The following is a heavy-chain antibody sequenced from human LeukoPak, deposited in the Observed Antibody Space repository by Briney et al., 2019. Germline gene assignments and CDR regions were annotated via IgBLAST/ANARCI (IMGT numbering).Heavy chain of an antibody. CDR1: GFTFSSYA. J-gene: IGHJ4*02. CDR2: ISGSGGST. V-gene: IGHV3-23*01. D-gene: IGHD6-19*01. Sequence: GGSLRLSCAASGFTFSSYAMSWVRQAPGKGLEWVSAISGSGGSTYYADSVKGRFTISRDSSKNTLYLQMNSLRAEDTAVYYCARPQQWLAAFDYWGQGTLVTVSS. CDR3: ARPQQWLAAFDY.